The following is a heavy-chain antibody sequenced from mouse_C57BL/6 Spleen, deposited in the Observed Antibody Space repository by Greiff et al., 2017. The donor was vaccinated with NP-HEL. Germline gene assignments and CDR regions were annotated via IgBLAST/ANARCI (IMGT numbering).Heavy chain of an antibody. CDR1: GYTFTDYY. J-gene: IGHJ4*01. CDR3: ARGDGGYLSYYAMDD. CDR2: INPNNGGT. D-gene: IGHD2-3*01. V-gene: IGHV1-26*01. Sequence: VQLQQSGPELVKPGASVKISCKASGYTFTDYYMNWVKQSHGKSLEWIGDINPNNGGTSYNQKFKGKATLTVDTSSSTAYMELRSLTSEDSAVYYCARGDGGYLSYYAMDDWGQGTSVTVSS.